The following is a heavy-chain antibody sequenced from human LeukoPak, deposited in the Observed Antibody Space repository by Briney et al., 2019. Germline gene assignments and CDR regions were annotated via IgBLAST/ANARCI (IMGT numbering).Heavy chain of an antibody. D-gene: IGHD4-17*01. V-gene: IGHV1-18*01. CDR1: GYTFTSYG. Sequence: ASVKVSCKASGYTFTSYGISWVRQAPGQGLEWMGWISAYNGNTNYAQKLQGRVTMTTDTSTSTAYMELRSLRSDDTAVYYCASQPTTTALRYNAFDIWGQGTMVTVSS. CDR2: ISAYNGNT. J-gene: IGHJ3*02. CDR3: ASQPTTTALRYNAFDI.